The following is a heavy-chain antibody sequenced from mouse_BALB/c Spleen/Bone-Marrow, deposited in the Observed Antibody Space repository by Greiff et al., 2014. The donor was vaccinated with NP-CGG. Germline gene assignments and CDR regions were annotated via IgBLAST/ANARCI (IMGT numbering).Heavy chain of an antibody. V-gene: IGHV14-3*02. D-gene: IGHD1-1*01. CDR2: IDPANGNT. CDR3: AMYYYGSSLFAY. CDR1: GFNIKDTY. Sequence: VQLQQSGAELVKPGALVKLSCTASGFNIKDTYMHWVKQRPEQGLEWIGRIDPANGNTKYDPKFQGKATITADTSSNTAYLQLSSLTSEDTAVYYCAMYYYGSSLFAYWGQGTLVTVSA. J-gene: IGHJ3*01.